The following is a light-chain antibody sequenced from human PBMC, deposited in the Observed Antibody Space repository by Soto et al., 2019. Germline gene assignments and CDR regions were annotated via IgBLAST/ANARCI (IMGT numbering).Light chain of an antibody. V-gene: IGLV1-47*01. J-gene: IGLJ2*01. CDR2: RNN. CDR1: SSNIGSSF. CDR3: AAWDDSLSGQGL. Sequence: QSVLTQPPSASGTPGQRVTISCSGASSNIGSSFVYWYQQLPGTAPKLLIYRNNQRPSGVPDRFSGSKSGTSASLAISGLRSEDEAVYYCAAWDDSLSGQGLFGGGTKLTVL.